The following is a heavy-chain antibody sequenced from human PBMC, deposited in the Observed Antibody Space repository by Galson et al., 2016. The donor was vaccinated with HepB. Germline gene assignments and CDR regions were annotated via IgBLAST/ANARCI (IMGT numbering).Heavy chain of an antibody. J-gene: IGHJ2*01. CDR1: GFSFNTYS. D-gene: IGHD4-17*01. V-gene: IGHV3-21*01. CDR3: ARSPAYGDYLPWYFDL. Sequence: SLRLSCAASGFSFNTYSFNWVRQAPGKGLEWVSSISTGNTYIYYADSVKGRFTISRDNAKNSLYLQMSNLRAEDTAVYYCARSPAYGDYLPWYFDLWGRGTLVTVSS. CDR2: ISTGNTYI.